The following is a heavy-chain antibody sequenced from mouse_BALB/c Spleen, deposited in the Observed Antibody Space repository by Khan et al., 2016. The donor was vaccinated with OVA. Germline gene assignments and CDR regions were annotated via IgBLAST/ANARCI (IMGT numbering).Heavy chain of an antibody. V-gene: IGHV9-3-1*01. CDR3: SGGAPKRLRAMDY. Sequence: QIQLVQSGPELKKPGETVKISCKASGYSFTNYGINWVKQSPGKGLKWMGWINTYSGDSTYSEDFKGRFAFSLDTSATTAYLRFNNLKNEDTGTYFCSGGAPKRLRAMDYWGQGSSVTVSS. J-gene: IGHJ4*01. CDR2: INTYSGDS. CDR1: GYSFTNYG. D-gene: IGHD1-2*01.